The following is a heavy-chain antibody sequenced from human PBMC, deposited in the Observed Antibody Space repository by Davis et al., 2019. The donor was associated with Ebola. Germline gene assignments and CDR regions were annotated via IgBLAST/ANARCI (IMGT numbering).Heavy chain of an antibody. D-gene: IGHD3-10*01. CDR3: ARHQVWFRESSEHYGMDV. Sequence: PSETLSLTCTVSGDSITNKYWSWIRQPPGKGLEWIGYLYYTGSTNYNPSLKSRVSISLDTSKTQFSLKLSSVTAADTAIYYCARHQVWFRESSEHYGMDVWGQGTTVTVSS. CDR1: GDSITNKY. V-gene: IGHV4-59*08. CDR2: LYYTGST. J-gene: IGHJ6*02.